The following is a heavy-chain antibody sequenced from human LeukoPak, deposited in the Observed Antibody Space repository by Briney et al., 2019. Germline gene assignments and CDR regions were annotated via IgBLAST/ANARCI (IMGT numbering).Heavy chain of an antibody. CDR3: AREYSSSVWFDY. D-gene: IGHD6-6*01. Sequence: ASVKVSCKASGYTFTSYGISWVRQAPGLGLEWMGWISAYNGNTNYAQKFQGRVTMTTDTSTSTAYMELRSLRSGDTAVYYCAREYSSSVWFDYWGQGTLVTVSS. V-gene: IGHV1-18*01. CDR1: GYTFTSYG. J-gene: IGHJ4*02. CDR2: ISAYNGNT.